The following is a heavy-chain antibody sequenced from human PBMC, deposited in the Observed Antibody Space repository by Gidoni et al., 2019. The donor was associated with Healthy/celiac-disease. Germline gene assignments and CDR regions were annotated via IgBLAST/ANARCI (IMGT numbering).Heavy chain of an antibody. J-gene: IGHJ6*02. V-gene: IGHV3-20*04. Sequence: EVQLPESGGGVVRPGGSLRLSCAASGFTLDDYGRSWVRQAPGRGLGWGSGINGNGGSTGCADSVKGRFTISRDNAKTSLYLQMNSLGAEDTALYCCASYPDYYGVAVWGQGTTVTVSS. CDR3: ASYPDYYGVAV. CDR2: INGNGGST. CDR1: GFTLDDYG.